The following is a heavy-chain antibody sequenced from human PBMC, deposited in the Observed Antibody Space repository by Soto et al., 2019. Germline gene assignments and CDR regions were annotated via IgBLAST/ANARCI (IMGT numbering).Heavy chain of an antibody. J-gene: IGHJ6*02. CDR2: ISSSSSTI. D-gene: IGHD4-17*01. V-gene: IGHV3-48*02. CDR1: GFTFSSYS. CDR3: ARDSRYDYGDYIPYYYGMDV. Sequence: PGGSLRLSCAASGFTFSSYSMNWVRQAPGKGLEWVSYISSSSSTIYYADSVKGRFTISRDNAKNSLYLQMNSLRDEDTAVYYCARDSRYDYGDYIPYYYGMDVWGQGTTVTVSS.